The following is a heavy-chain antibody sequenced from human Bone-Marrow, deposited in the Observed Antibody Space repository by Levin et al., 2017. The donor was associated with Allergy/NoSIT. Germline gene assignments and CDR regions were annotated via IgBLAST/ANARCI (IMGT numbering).Heavy chain of an antibody. Sequence: SETLSLTCAVYGGSFSGFYWSWIRQPPGKGLEWIGEINHSGSTNYNPSLKSRVTISVDTSKNQFSLKLSSVTAADTAVYYCARGGFRDYYGSGKRARYFDRWGRGTLVTVSS. J-gene: IGHJ2*01. CDR2: INHSGST. V-gene: IGHV4-34*01. D-gene: IGHD3-10*01. CDR3: ARGGFRDYYGSGKRARYFDR. CDR1: GGSFSGFY.